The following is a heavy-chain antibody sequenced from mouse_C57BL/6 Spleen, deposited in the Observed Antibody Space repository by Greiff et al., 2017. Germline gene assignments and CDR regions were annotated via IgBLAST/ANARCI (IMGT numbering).Heavy chain of an antibody. CDR2: IWTGGGT. CDR3: ARMNYDYDDGFAY. Sequence: VQRVESGPGLVAPSQSLSITCTVSGFSLTSYAISWVRQPPGKGLEWLGVIWTGGGTNYNSDLKSRLSISKDNSKSQVFLKMNSLQTDDTARYYCARMNYDYDDGFAYWGQGTLVTVSA. D-gene: IGHD2-4*01. J-gene: IGHJ3*01. V-gene: IGHV2-9-1*01. CDR1: GFSLTSYA.